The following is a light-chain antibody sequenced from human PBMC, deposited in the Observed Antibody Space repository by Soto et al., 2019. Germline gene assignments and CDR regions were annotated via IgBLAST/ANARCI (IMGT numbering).Light chain of an antibody. CDR2: KAS. V-gene: IGKV1-5*03. CDR3: QHYNSYSEA. Sequence: DIQMTQSPSTLSGSVGDGVTITCRASQTTSSWLAWYQQKPGKAPKLLLYKASTLKSGVPSRFSGSGSGTEFTLTISSLQPDDFATYYYQHYNSYSEAFGQGTKVDIK. CDR1: QTTSSW. J-gene: IGKJ1*01.